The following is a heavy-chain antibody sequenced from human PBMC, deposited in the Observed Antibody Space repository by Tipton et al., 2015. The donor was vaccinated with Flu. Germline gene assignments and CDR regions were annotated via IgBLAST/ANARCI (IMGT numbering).Heavy chain of an antibody. J-gene: IGHJ4*02. CDR3: ARVRRTTYYCGSGEGHFDY. CDR1: GGSISSYY. D-gene: IGHD3-10*01. V-gene: IGHV4-4*07. Sequence: TLSLTCTVSGGSISSYYWSWIRQPAGKGLEWIGRIYTSGSPNYNPSLKSRFTMSLDTSKTQISLKLTSVTALDPAVYYCARVRRTTYYCGSGEGHFDYGGQGTLVPVSS. CDR2: IYTSGSP.